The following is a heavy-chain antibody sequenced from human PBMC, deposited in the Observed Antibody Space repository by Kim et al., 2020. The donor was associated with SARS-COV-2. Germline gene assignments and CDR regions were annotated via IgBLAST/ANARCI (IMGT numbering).Heavy chain of an antibody. V-gene: IGHV3-21*01. CDR3: AKGIRGYFDY. CDR2: YI. Sequence: YIYYADSVKSRFTISRDNAKNSLYLQMNSLRAEDTAVYYCAKGIRGYFDYWGQEPWSPSPQ. J-gene: IGHJ4*01. D-gene: IGHD3-10*01.